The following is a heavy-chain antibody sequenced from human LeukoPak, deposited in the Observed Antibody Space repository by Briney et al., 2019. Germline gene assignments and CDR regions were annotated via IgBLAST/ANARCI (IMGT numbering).Heavy chain of an antibody. J-gene: IGHJ6*02. CDR1: GFIVSSNY. CDR3: ARRAYGMDV. CDR2: IYSGGST. V-gene: IGHV3-53*01. Sequence: PGGSLRLPCAASGFIVSSNYMSWVRQAPGKGLEWVSVIYSGGSTYYADSVKGRFTISRDNSKNTVYLQMNSLRAENTAVYYCARRAYGMDVWGQGTTVTVSS.